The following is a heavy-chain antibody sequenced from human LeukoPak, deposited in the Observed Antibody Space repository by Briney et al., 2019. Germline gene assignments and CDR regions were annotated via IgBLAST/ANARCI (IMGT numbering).Heavy chain of an antibody. Sequence: ASVKVSCKVSGYTLTELSTHWVRQAPGKGLEWMGGFDPEDNETIYAQKFQGRVTMTRNTSISTAYMELSSLRSEDTAVYYCARGHDYGDPTDFDYWGQGTLVTVSS. CDR1: GYTLTELS. CDR2: FDPEDNET. CDR3: ARGHDYGDPTDFDY. J-gene: IGHJ4*02. D-gene: IGHD4-17*01. V-gene: IGHV1-24*01.